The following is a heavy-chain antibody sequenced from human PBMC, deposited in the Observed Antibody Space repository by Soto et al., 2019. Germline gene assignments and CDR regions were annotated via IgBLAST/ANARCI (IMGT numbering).Heavy chain of an antibody. CDR2: ISYDGRNE. D-gene: IGHD3-3*01. V-gene: IGHV3-30*04. Sequence: QVQLVESGGGVVQPGRSLRLSCAASGLAFSSYAMHWVRQAPGKGLEWVAVISYDGRNEYYADSVKGRFTISRDNSKNTLYLQMNSLRAEDTAVYYCAREIERLLGYWGQGTLVTVSS. J-gene: IGHJ4*02. CDR3: AREIERLLGY. CDR1: GLAFSSYA.